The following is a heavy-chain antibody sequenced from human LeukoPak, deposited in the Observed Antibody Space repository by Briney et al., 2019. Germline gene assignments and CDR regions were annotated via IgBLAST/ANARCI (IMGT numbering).Heavy chain of an antibody. Sequence: GGSLRLSRAASGFTISSYWMNWVRQAPGKGLEWVANIKQDGSEKYYVDSVKGRFTISRDNAKNSLYLQMNSLRAEDTAVYYCASRTSSSGYWGQGTLVTVSS. J-gene: IGHJ4*02. V-gene: IGHV3-7*01. CDR2: IKQDGSEK. D-gene: IGHD6-6*01. CDR3: ASRTSSSGY. CDR1: GFTISSYW.